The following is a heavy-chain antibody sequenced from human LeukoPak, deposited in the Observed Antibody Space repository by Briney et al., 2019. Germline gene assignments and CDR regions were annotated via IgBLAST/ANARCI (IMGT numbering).Heavy chain of an antibody. V-gene: IGHV4-34*01. J-gene: IGHJ4*02. CDR3: TLGGVCTPNFDY. CDR2: INHSGST. D-gene: IGHD3-16*01. Sequence: PSETLSLTCAVYGVSFSGYYWSWIRQPPGKGLEWIGEINHSGSTNYNPSLKSRVTISVDTSKNQFSLKISSVTAADTAVYYCTLGGVCTPNFDYWGQGTLVTVSS. CDR1: GVSFSGYY.